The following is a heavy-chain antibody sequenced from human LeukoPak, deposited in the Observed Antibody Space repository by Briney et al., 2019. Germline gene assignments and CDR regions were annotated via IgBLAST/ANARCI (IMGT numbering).Heavy chain of an antibody. J-gene: IGHJ4*02. D-gene: IGHD2-15*01. CDR1: GYSISSGYY. Sequence: SETLSLTCTVSGYSISSGYYWGWIRQPPGKGLEWIGSIYYSGSTYYNPSLKSRVTISVDTSKNQFSLKLSSVTAADTAVYYCARWEGYSCFDYWGQGTLVTVSS. CDR3: ARWEGYSCFDY. CDR2: IYYSGST. V-gene: IGHV4-38-2*02.